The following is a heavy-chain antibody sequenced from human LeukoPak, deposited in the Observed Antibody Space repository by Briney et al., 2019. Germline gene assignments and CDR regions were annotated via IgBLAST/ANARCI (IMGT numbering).Heavy chain of an antibody. Sequence: GGSLRLSCAASGFTFDDYAMHWVRQAPGKGLEWVSGISWNSGSIGYADSVKGRFTISRDNAKNSLYLQMNSLRAEDTAVYYCARIGNDILTGYYIKYYFDYWGQGTLVTVSS. CDR2: ISWNSGSI. CDR1: GFTFDDYA. CDR3: ARIGNDILTGYYIKYYFDY. J-gene: IGHJ4*02. V-gene: IGHV3-9*01. D-gene: IGHD3-9*01.